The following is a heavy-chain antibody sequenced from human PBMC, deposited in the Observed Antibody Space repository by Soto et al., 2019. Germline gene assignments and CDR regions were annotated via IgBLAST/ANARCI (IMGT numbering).Heavy chain of an antibody. V-gene: IGHV3-30*18. CDR1: GFTFSSYG. CDR3: AKDLAWGTPLGPFDY. Sequence: QVQLVESGGGVVQPGRSLRLSCAASGFTFSSYGMHWVRQAPGKGLEWVAVISYDGSNKYYADSVKGRFTISRDNSKNVLYLQMNSLRAADTAVYYCAKDLAWGTPLGPFDYWGQGPLVTVSS. J-gene: IGHJ4*02. D-gene: IGHD7-27*01. CDR2: ISYDGSNK.